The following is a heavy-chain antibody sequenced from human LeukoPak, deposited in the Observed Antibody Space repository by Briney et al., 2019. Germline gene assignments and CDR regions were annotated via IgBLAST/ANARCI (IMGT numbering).Heavy chain of an antibody. CDR1: GGSFSGYY. D-gene: IGHD3-10*01. CDR2: INYSGST. CDR3: ARGRRHYYGSGSYGY. V-gene: IGHV4-34*01. Sequence: SETLSLTRAVYGGSFSGYYWSWIRQPPGKGLECIGEINYSGSTNYNPSLKSRVTISVDTSKNQFSLRLSSVTAADTAVYYCARGRRHYYGSGSYGYWGQGTLVTVSS. J-gene: IGHJ4*02.